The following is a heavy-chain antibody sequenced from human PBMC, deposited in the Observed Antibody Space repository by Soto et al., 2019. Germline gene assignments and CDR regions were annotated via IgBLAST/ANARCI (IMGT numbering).Heavy chain of an antibody. Sequence: GASVKVSCKASGGTFSSYAISWVRQAPGQGLEWMGGIIPIFGTANYAQKFQGRVTITADESTSTAYMELSSLRSEDTAVYYCARDRIYCISTSCYRSHYYYGMDVWGQGTTVTVSS. J-gene: IGHJ6*02. V-gene: IGHV1-69*13. D-gene: IGHD2-2*01. CDR1: GGTFSSYA. CDR3: ARDRIYCISTSCYRSHYYYGMDV. CDR2: IIPIFGTA.